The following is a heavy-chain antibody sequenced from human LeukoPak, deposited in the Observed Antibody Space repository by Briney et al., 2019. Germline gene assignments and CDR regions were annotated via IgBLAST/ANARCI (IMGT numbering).Heavy chain of an antibody. D-gene: IGHD1-26*01. CDR1: GGSISSGDYY. V-gene: IGHV4-30-4*08. J-gene: IGHJ4*02. CDR2: IYYSGST. Sequence: SQTLSLTCTVSGGSISSGDYYWSWIRQPPGKGLEWIGYIYYSGSTYHNPSLKSRVTISVDTSKNQFSLKLSSVTAADTAVYYCAREVGATTWGFDYWGQGTLVTVSS. CDR3: AREVGATTWGFDY.